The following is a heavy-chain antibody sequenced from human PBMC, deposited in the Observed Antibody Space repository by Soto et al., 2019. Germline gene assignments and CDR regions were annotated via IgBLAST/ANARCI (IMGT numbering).Heavy chain of an antibody. V-gene: IGHV1-8*01. CDR1: GYTFTSYD. Sequence: QVQLVQSGAEGKKPGASVKVSCKTSGYTFTSYDINWVRQATGQGLEWMGWMNPDSGNTGYAQKFQDSITMTSNTSISTPYLELRSLRAEDTAMYYCGRARCESNGYDSCYYSDMDVWGQGTTVTVSS. CDR2: MNPDSGNT. CDR3: GRARCESNGYDSCYYSDMDV. D-gene: IGHD3-3*01. J-gene: IGHJ6*02.